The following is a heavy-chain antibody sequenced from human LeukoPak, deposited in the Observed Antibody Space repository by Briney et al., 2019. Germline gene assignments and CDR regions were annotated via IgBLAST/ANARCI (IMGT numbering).Heavy chain of an antibody. Sequence: PSETLSLTCAVYGGSFSGYYWSWIRQPPGKGLEWIGEINHSGSTNYNPSLKSRVTISVDTSKNQFSPKLSSVTAADTAVYYCARARRYSPIDYWGQGTLVTVSS. V-gene: IGHV4-34*01. J-gene: IGHJ4*02. D-gene: IGHD4-11*01. CDR2: INHSGST. CDR1: GGSFSGYY. CDR3: ARARRYSPIDY.